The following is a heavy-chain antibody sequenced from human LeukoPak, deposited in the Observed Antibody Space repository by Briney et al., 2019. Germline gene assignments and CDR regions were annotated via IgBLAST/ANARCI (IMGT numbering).Heavy chain of an antibody. J-gene: IGHJ4*02. CDR3: ARAIPYYYDSSGYYPVF. CDR2: ISYDGSNK. CDR1: GFTFSSYA. V-gene: IGHV3-30*04. D-gene: IGHD3-22*01. Sequence: PGGSLRLSCAASGFTFSSYAMHWVRQAPGKGLEWVAVISYDGSNKYYADSVKGRFTISRDNSKNTLYLQMNSLRAEDTAVYYCARAIPYYYDSSGYYPVFGGQGTLVTVSS.